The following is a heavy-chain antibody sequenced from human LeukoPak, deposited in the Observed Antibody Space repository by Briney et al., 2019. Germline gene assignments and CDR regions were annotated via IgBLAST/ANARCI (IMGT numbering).Heavy chain of an antibody. D-gene: IGHD1-20*01. CDR3: ARGRLLYNWKIRSGMDV. CDR2: INHSGST. J-gene: IGHJ6*02. CDR1: GGPFSGYY. Sequence: PSETLSLTCAVYGGPFSGYYWSWIRQPPGKGLEWIGEINHSGSTNYNPSLKSRVTISVDTSKNQFSLKLSSVTAADTAVYYCARGRLLYNWKIRSGMDVWGQGTTVTVSS. V-gene: IGHV4-34*01.